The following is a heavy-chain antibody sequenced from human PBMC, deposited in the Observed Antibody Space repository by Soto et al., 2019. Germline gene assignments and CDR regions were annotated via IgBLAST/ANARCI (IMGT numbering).Heavy chain of an antibody. J-gene: IGHJ4*02. Sequence: GGSVRLSCAASGFTFSSYGMHWVRQAPGKGLEWVAVIWYDGSNKYYADSVKGRFTISRDNSKNTLYLQMNSLRAEDTAVYYCARDQGDILTGYMFDYWGQGTLVTVSS. CDR3: ARDQGDILTGYMFDY. CDR1: GFTFSSYG. D-gene: IGHD3-9*01. V-gene: IGHV3-33*01. CDR2: IWYDGSNK.